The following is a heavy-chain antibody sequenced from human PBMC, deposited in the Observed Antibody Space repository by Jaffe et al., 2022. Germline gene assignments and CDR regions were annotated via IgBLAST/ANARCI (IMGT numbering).Heavy chain of an antibody. Sequence: QVHLVQSGAEVKKPGASVKVSCKASGYTFTGYYMHWVRQAPGQGLEWMGRISPNSGGTNYAQKFQGRVTMTRDTSISTAYMELSRLRSDDTAVYYCARGAFWVTTDTRDYYYYYMDVWGKGTTVTVSS. CDR1: GYTFTGYY. J-gene: IGHJ6*03. D-gene: IGHD4-17*01. CDR3: ARGAFWVTTDTRDYYYYYMDV. V-gene: IGHV1-2*06. CDR2: ISPNSGGT.